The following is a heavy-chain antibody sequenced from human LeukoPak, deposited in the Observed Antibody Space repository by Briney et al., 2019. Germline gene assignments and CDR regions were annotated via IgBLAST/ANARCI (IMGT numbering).Heavy chain of an antibody. V-gene: IGHV3-23*01. CDR2: ITSGGGST. J-gene: IGHJ4*02. CDR1: RFTFSSYG. CDR3: AKDHGTAVAGFYY. Sequence: GASLRLSCAASRFTFSSYGLSWVCQAPGKGLEWVSGITSGGGSTYYADSVKGRFIVSRDTSKNTLYLQMNSLRAEDTAVYYCAKDHGTAVAGFYYWGQGTLVTVSS. D-gene: IGHD6-19*01.